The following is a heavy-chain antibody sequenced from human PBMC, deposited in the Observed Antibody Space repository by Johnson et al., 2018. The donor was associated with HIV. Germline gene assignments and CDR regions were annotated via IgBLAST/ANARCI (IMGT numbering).Heavy chain of an antibody. V-gene: IGHV3-30*18. CDR2: ISFDGSHK. CDR1: GFAFSNYG. D-gene: IGHD3/OR15-3a*01. CDR3: AKDKFMFLDNPVDAFDV. J-gene: IGHJ3*01. Sequence: QVQLVESGGGVVQPGRSLRLSCAASGFAFSNYGMHWVRQAPGKGLEWVAVISFDGSHKYYTGSVKGLSTISRDNSNNTLYLHMNSLRPDDTGVYYCAKDKFMFLDNPVDAFDVWGQGTMVTFSS.